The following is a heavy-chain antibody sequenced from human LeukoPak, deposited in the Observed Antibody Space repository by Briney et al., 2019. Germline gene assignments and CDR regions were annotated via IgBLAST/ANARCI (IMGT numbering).Heavy chain of an antibody. D-gene: IGHD3-10*01. CDR1: GFTFTCCH. CDR2: ISGTGDET. V-gene: IGHV3-23*01. Sequence: GGSLRLSCAASGFTFTCCHISWVRQAPGKGLEWVSGISGTGDETFYADSVKGRFTISRDSSKNTLYLQMDSLRAEDTAVYYCAKVNWRSEGSEYSWGQGTLVTVSS. J-gene: IGHJ4*02. CDR3: AKVNWRSEGSEYS.